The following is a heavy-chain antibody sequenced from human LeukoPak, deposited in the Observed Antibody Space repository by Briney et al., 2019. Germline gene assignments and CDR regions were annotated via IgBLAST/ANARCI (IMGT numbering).Heavy chain of an antibody. Sequence: GGSLRLSCEASGFTFPTFWMSWVRQAPGKGLEWVANIKPDGSEKNYVDSVKGRFTISRDNSKNTLYLQMNSLRAEDTAVYYCAKLPPLVRGVMTNDAFDIWGQGTMVTVSS. D-gene: IGHD3-10*01. V-gene: IGHV3-7*01. CDR3: AKLPPLVRGVMTNDAFDI. CDR2: IKPDGSEK. CDR1: GFTFPTFW. J-gene: IGHJ3*02.